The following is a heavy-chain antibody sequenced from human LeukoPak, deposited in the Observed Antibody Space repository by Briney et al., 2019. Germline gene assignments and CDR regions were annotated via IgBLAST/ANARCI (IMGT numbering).Heavy chain of an antibody. CDR1: GFTFSTYG. J-gene: IGHJ4*02. Sequence: GGSLRLSCAASGFTFSTYGMHWVRQAPGKGLEWVAVIWSDGSNKYYADSVKGRFTISRDNSKNTLYLQMNSLRAEDTAVYYCARDELSSYYFDYWGQGTLVTVSS. CDR3: ARDELSSYYFDY. CDR2: IWSDGSNK. V-gene: IGHV3-33*01. D-gene: IGHD3-16*02.